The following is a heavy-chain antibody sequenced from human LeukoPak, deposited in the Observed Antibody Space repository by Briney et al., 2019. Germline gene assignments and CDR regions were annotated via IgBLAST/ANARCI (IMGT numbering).Heavy chain of an antibody. J-gene: IGHJ6*02. CDR1: GGSISSYY. D-gene: IGHD3-10*01. Sequence: SETLSLTCTVSGGSISSYYWSWIRQPAGKGLEWIGRIYTSGSTNYNPSLKSRVTISVDTSKNQFSLKLSSVTAADTAVYYCASQDYYGSGSYYKGYYYYGMDVWGQGTTVTVSS. CDR3: ASQDYYGSGSYYKGYYYYGMDV. V-gene: IGHV4-4*07. CDR2: IYTSGST.